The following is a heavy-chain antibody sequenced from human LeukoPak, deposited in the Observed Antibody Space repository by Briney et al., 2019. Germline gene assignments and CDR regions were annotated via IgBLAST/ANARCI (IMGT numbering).Heavy chain of an antibody. CDR3: ATVRDIVVGGGPYYFDY. J-gene: IGHJ4*02. CDR2: INPHNGDT. Sequence: VKVSCKASGYTFIGYYLHWVRQAPGQGLEWMGWINPHNGDTNYAQKFQGRVTMTRDTSITTAYMELSRLKSDDTAVYYCATVRDIVVGGGPYYFDYWGQGTLVTVSS. CDR1: GYTFIGYY. D-gene: IGHD2-15*01. V-gene: IGHV1-2*02.